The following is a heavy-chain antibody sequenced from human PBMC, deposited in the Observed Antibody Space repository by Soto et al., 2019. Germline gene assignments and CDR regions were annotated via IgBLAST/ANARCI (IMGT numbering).Heavy chain of an antibody. Sequence: QVQVVESGGGVVQPGKSLRLSCTASGFTFSRYAVHWVRQAPGKGLEWVTLISYDGNNKYYADSVKGRFTVSRDNSKNTLYLQMNGLRPEDTGVYYCARGAAFDYWGQGTLVTVSS. CDR1: GFTFSRYA. J-gene: IGHJ4*02. D-gene: IGHD6-25*01. CDR2: ISYDGNNK. CDR3: ARGAAFDY. V-gene: IGHV3-30-3*01.